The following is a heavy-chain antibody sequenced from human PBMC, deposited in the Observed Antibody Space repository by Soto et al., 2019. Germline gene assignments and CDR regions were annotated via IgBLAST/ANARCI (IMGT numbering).Heavy chain of an antibody. V-gene: IGHV3-23*01. CDR1: GFIFSKYA. CDR2: IVGSGSGT. D-gene: IGHD1-1*01. J-gene: IGHJ4*02. Sequence: PGGSLRLSCAASGFIFSKYAMSWVRQAPGKGLEWVSVIVGSGSGTSYADSVQGRFAISRDSSKNTLYLQMDSLRAEDTAFYYCVKGETGNNLLFDHWGQGTLVTVSS. CDR3: VKGETGNNLLFDH.